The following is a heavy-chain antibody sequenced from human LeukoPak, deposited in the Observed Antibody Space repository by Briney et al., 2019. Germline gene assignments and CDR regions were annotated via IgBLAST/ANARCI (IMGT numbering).Heavy chain of an antibody. J-gene: IGHJ3*02. Sequence: GGSLRLSCAASGFSFSSYAMSWVRQAPGKGLEWVSTISHSAYTTYYADSVKGRFTISRDSSKNTLYLQMNSLRAEDTAVYYCAKGPVVTFDIWGQGTMVTVSS. CDR3: AKGPVVTFDI. D-gene: IGHD2-15*01. CDR1: GFSFSSYA. CDR2: ISHSAYTT. V-gene: IGHV3-23*01.